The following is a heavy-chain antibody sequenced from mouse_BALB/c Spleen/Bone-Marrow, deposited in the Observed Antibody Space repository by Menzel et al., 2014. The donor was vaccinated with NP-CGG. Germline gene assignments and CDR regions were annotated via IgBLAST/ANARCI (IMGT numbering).Heavy chain of an antibody. J-gene: IGHJ3*01. CDR1: GFTFTDNY. V-gene: IGHV7-3*02. Sequence: EVKLVESGGGLVQPGGSLRLSCATSGFTFTDNYMSWVRQPPGKALEWLGFIRNKANGYTTEYSASVKGRFTISRDNSQNILYLQTNTLRAEDSATYCCARDSYWFAYWGQGTLVTVSA. CDR3: ARDSYWFAY. CDR2: IRNKANGYTT.